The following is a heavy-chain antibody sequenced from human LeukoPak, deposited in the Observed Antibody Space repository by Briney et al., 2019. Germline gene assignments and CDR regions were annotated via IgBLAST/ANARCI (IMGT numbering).Heavy chain of an antibody. V-gene: IGHV3-23*01. CDR1: GCTRTSNA. J-gene: IGHJ4*02. D-gene: IGHD6-6*01. CDR3: ANERPPFDPIFVY. CDR2: ISGSGGSA. Sequence: GGSLRLSVAAAGCTRTSNAMSWVLQDPGKRLELVSAISGSGGSAYYADSVKGRFTISRDHTKNTLYLQMNSLRAEDKAVYYCANERPPFDPIFVYWGQGTLVAVSS.